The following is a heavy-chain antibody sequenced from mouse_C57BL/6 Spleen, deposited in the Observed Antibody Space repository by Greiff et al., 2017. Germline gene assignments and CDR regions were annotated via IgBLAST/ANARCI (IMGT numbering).Heavy chain of an antibody. CDR1: GFNIKDDY. CDR2: IDPENGDT. Sequence: EVKLQESGAELVRPGASVKLSCTASGFNIKDDYMHWVKQRPEQGLEWIGWIDPENGDTEYASKFQGKATITADTSSNTAYLQLSSLTSEDTAVYYCTYSGTGFDYWGQGTTLTVSS. CDR3: TYSGTGFDY. J-gene: IGHJ2*01. D-gene: IGHD4-1*01. V-gene: IGHV14-4*01.